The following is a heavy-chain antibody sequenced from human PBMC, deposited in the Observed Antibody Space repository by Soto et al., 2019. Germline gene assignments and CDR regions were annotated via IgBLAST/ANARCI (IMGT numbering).Heavy chain of an antibody. CDR1: GFTFSSYA. Sequence: GGSLRLSCSASGFTFSSYAMHWVRQAPGKGLEYVSAISSNGGSTYYADSVKGRFTISRDNSKNTLYLQMSSLRAEDTAVYYCVTQEVRDDYVWGSYRDLVAFDIWGQGTMVTVSS. V-gene: IGHV3-64D*08. CDR2: ISSNGGST. CDR3: VTQEVRDDYVWGSYRDLVAFDI. D-gene: IGHD3-16*02. J-gene: IGHJ3*02.